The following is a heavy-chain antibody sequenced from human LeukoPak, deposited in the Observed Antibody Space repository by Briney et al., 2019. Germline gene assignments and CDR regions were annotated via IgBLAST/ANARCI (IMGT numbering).Heavy chain of an antibody. CDR3: ARASRDGYNQNFDH. Sequence: GESLKISCKGLGYSFSSYWNAWVRQSPGKGLEWMGIIYPGVAETRYDPSSQGQVTISADRSASTAYLQWSSLRSADTAMYYCARASRDGYNQNFDHWGQGTLVTVSS. CDR2: IYPGVAET. CDR1: GYSFSSYW. D-gene: IGHD5-24*01. J-gene: IGHJ4*02. V-gene: IGHV5-51*01.